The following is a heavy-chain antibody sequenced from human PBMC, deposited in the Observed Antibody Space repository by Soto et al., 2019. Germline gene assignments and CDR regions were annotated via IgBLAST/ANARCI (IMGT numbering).Heavy chain of an antibody. J-gene: IGHJ4*02. CDR2: TVPISGRE. CDR3: AGTYDTSGDYPYCFEY. Sequence: QVQLVQSGADFKKPGSSVRVACEASGGTFIDYAFSWVRQAPGQGLEWLGGTVPISGREDYAQKFQGRITISADASTRTDYMELTSLRSEDTALYYCAGTYDTSGDYPYCFEYWGQGTLVTVSS. D-gene: IGHD3-22*01. CDR1: GGTFIDYA. V-gene: IGHV1-69*01.